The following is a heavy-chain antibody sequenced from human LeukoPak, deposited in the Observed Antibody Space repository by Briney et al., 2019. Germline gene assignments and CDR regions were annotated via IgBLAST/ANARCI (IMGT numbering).Heavy chain of an antibody. CDR2: IYYSGST. V-gene: IGHV4-39*01. J-gene: IGHJ4*02. Sequence: PSETLSLTCTVSGGSISTSIYHWGWIRQAPGKGLEWIGTIYYSGSTYYNPSLKSRLTMSVDTSKNHFSLRLSSVTAADTAVYYCARPRVGSSSWSSFDYWGQGTLVTVSS. D-gene: IGHD6-6*01. CDR3: ARPRVGSSSWSSFDY. CDR1: GGSISTSIYH.